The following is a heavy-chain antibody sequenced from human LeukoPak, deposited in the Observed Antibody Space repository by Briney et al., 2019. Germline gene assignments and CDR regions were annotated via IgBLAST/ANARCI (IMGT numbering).Heavy chain of an antibody. CDR3: ARAVGSSSRDYYYYYGVDV. CDR2: INHSGST. CDR1: GGSFSGYY. J-gene: IGHJ6*02. V-gene: IGHV4-34*01. D-gene: IGHD6-6*01. Sequence: SETLSLTCAVYGGSFSGYYWSWIRQPPGKGLEWIGEINHSGSTNYNPSLKSRVTISVDTSKNQFSLKLSSVTAADTAVYYCARAVGSSSRDYYYYYGVDVWGQGTTVTVSS.